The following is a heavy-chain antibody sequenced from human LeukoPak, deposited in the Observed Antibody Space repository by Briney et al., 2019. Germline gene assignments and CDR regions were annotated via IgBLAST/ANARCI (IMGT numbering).Heavy chain of an antibody. CDR2: IYYSGST. V-gene: IGHV4-59*01. D-gene: IGHD6-19*01. Sequence: GSLRLSCAASGFNFRSYWMSWIRQPPGKGLEWIGYIYYSGSTNYNPSLKSRVTISVDTSKNQFSLKLSSVTAADTAVYYCARGRRVSGSGWYWATKNGYNWFDPWGQGTLVTVSS. CDR3: ARGRRVSGSGWYWATKNGYNWFDP. J-gene: IGHJ5*02. CDR1: GFNFRSYW.